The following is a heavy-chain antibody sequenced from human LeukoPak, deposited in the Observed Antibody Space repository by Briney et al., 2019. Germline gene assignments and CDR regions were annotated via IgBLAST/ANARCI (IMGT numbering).Heavy chain of an antibody. CDR2: INPNSSNT. V-gene: IGHV1-8*01. J-gene: IGHJ4*02. CDR3: ARGTPESSNSDY. D-gene: IGHD6-13*01. Sequence: ASVKVSCKASGYTFTSYDINWVRQATGQRLEWIGLINPNSSNTGYAQKFQGRVTMTSNTSISTAYMELSSLRSEDTAVYCCARGTPESSNSDYWGQGTLVTVSS. CDR1: GYTFTSYD.